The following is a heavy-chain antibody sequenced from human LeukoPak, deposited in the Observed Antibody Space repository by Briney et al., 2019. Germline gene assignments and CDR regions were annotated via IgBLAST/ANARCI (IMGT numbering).Heavy chain of an antibody. J-gene: IGHJ6*02. CDR1: GFTFGSYA. D-gene: IGHD1-26*01. V-gene: IGHV3-30-3*01. Sequence: GGSLRLSCAASGFTFGSYAMHWVRQAPGKGLEWVAVISYDGSNKYYADSVKGRFTISRDNSKNTLYLQMNSLRAEDTAVYYCARDRRSGSYYYYGMDVWGQGTTVTVSS. CDR3: ARDRRSGSYYYYGMDV. CDR2: ISYDGSNK.